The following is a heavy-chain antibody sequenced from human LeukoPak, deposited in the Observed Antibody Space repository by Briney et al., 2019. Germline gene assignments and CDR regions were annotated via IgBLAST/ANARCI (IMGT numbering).Heavy chain of an antibody. CDR2: FDPEDDET. J-gene: IGHJ6*02. Sequence: ASVKVSFKFSGYILTELSLYSLGQAPGKGLEWMGGFDPEDDETIYAQKFQGRVTMTEDTSTDTAYMELSSLRSEDTAVYYCATSPRWPDYYGRDLWGQGTTVTVSS. CDR1: GYILTELS. CDR3: ATSPRWPDYYGRDL. D-gene: IGHD4-23*01. V-gene: IGHV1-24*01.